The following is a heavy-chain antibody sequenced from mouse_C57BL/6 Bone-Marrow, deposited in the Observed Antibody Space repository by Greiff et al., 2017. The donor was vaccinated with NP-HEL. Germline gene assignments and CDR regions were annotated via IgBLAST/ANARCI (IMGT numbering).Heavy chain of an antibody. Sequence: QVQLQQSGAELMQPGASVKLSCTATGYKFSGYWIGWVQQRPGHGLEWIGEILPGSGSTNSNESLKGKALFTADTSSKPPFLQISSLHTDDSAIYYCARWRGIYHDWYCDVWGTETTVTVSS. CDR3: ARWRGIYHDWYCDV. CDR2: ILPGSGST. D-gene: IGHD2-1*01. V-gene: IGHV1-9*01. J-gene: IGHJ1*03. CDR1: GYKFSGYW.